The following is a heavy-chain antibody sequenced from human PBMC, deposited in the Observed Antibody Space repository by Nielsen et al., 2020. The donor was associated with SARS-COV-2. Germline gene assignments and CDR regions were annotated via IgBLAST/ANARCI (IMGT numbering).Heavy chain of an antibody. J-gene: IGHJ6*03. D-gene: IGHD1-26*01. CDR2: ISGSGGGT. CDR1: GFTFRTYA. CDR3: AKGAGDYVFYYMDV. V-gene: IGHV3-23*01. Sequence: GGSLRLSCAAYGFTFRTYAMSWVRQAPGKGLEWVSAISGSGGGTYYADSVKGRFTISRDNSKNTLYLQMNSLRAEDTAVYYCAKGAGDYVFYYMDVWGKGTTVTVSS.